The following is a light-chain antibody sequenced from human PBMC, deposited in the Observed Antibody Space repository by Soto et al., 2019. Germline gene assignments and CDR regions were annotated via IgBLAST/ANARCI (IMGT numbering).Light chain of an antibody. CDR2: GAS. CDR1: QSVSSSY. CDR3: QQYGNSPPFT. J-gene: IGKJ2*01. Sequence: IVLTQSPGSLSLSPGERATLSCRASQSVSSSYLAWYQQKPGHAPRLLIYGASSRATGIPDRFSGSGSGTDFTLTINRLEPEDFAVYFCQQYGNSPPFTFGQGSKVDIK. V-gene: IGKV3-20*01.